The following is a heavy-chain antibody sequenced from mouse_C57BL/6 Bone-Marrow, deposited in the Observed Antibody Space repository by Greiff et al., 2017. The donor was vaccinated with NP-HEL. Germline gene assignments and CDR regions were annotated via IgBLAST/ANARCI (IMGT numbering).Heavy chain of an antibody. J-gene: IGHJ4*01. CDR3: AREGYGNYRNAMDY. CDR1: GFTFSDYY. D-gene: IGHD2-10*02. Sequence: EVQLQESGGGLVQPGGSLKLSCAASGFTFSDYYMYWVRQTPEKRLEWVAYISNGGGSTYYPDPVKGRFPISRANSKNTLYLQRSRLKSEDTAMYYCAREGYGNYRNAMDYWGQGTSVTVSS. V-gene: IGHV5-12*01. CDR2: ISNGGGST.